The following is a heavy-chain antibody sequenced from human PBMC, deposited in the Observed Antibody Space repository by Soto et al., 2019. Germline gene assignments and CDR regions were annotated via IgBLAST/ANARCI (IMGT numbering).Heavy chain of an antibody. Sequence: SETLSLTCAVYCGSFSGYYCSWIRQPPGKGLEWIGEINHSGSTNYNPSLKSRVTISVDTSKNQFSLKLSSVTAADTAVYYCARDQLSSGLYVWFDPWGQGTLVTVSS. CDR2: INHSGST. V-gene: IGHV4-34*01. J-gene: IGHJ5*02. CDR1: CGSFSGYY. D-gene: IGHD6-25*01. CDR3: ARDQLSSGLYVWFDP.